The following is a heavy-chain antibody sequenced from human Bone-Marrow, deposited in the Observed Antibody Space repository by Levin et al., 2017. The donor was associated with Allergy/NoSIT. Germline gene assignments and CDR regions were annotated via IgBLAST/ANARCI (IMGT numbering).Heavy chain of an antibody. D-gene: IGHD5-24*01. CDR1: GFTFSSYA. CDR2: ISYDGSNK. Sequence: GGSLRLSCAASGFTFSSYAMHWVRQAPGKGLEWVAVISYDGSNKYYADSVKGRFTISRDNSKNTLYLQMNSLRAEDTAVYYCARDRGGDGYNLVVGGMDVWGQGTTVTVSS. J-gene: IGHJ6*02. V-gene: IGHV3-30*04. CDR3: ARDRGGDGYNLVVGGMDV.